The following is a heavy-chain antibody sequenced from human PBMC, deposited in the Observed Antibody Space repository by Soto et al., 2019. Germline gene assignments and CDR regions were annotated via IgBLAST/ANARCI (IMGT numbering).Heavy chain of an antibody. CDR3: ARHGEFLTTVTTNFDY. CDR2: IYYSGST. J-gene: IGHJ4*02. CDR1: GGSIISSSYY. Sequence: PSETLSLTCTVSGGSIISSSYYWVWIRQPPGKGLEWIGSIYYSGSTYYNPSLKSRVTISVDTSKNQFSLKLSSVTAADTAVYYCARHGEFLTTVTTNFDYWGQGTLVTVSS. D-gene: IGHD4-17*01. V-gene: IGHV4-39*01.